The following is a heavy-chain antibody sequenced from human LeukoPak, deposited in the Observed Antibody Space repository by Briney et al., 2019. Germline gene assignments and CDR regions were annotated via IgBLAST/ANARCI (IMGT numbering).Heavy chain of an antibody. Sequence: GGSLRLSCAASGFTFSSYSMNWVRQAPGKGLEWVSSISSSNSYIYYADSVKGRFTISRDNAKNSLYLQMNSLRAEDTAVYYCARIHGGNSPFDYWGQGTLVTVSS. D-gene: IGHD4-23*01. V-gene: IGHV3-21*01. CDR1: GFTFSSYS. CDR3: ARIHGGNSPFDY. J-gene: IGHJ4*02. CDR2: ISSSNSYI.